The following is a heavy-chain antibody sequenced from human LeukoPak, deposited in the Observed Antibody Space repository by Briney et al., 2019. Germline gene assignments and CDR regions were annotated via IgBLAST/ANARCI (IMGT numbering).Heavy chain of an antibody. D-gene: IGHD4-17*01. V-gene: IGHV5-51*01. Sequence: GESLQISCKGSGYSFTNYWIGWVRQMPGKGLEWMGIIYPGDSDTRYSPSFQGQVTISVDKSISTAYLQWSSLKALDTAMYYCARPTKPGDYGDYGWFDPWGQGTLVTVSS. CDR3: ARPTKPGDYGDYGWFDP. CDR1: GYSFTNYW. CDR2: IYPGDSDT. J-gene: IGHJ5*02.